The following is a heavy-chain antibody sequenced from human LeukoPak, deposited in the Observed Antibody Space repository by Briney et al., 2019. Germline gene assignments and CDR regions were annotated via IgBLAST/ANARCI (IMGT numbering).Heavy chain of an antibody. CDR2: IYTSGST. CDR3: ARDGPSGGDY. V-gene: IGHV4-61*02. Sequence: PSETLSLTCTVSGGSISSGSYYWSWIRQPAGKGLEWIGRIYTSGSTNYNPSLKSRVTISVDTSKNQFSLKLSSVTAADTAVYYCARDGPSGGDYWGQGTLVTVSS. D-gene: IGHD4-23*01. CDR1: GGSISSGSYY. J-gene: IGHJ4*02.